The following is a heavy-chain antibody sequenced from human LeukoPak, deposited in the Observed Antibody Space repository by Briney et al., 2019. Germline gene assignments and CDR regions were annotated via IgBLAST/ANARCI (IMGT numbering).Heavy chain of an antibody. J-gene: IGHJ6*03. CDR1: GFTFSSYS. Sequence: GGSLRLSCAASGFTFSSYSMNWVREAPGKGLEWVSYISYSSRTIYYADSVKGRFTISRNNAKNSLYLQMNSLRAEDTAVYYCARDSKRRIPYYMDVWGKGTTVTVSS. V-gene: IGHV3-48*01. CDR2: ISYSSRTI. CDR3: ARDSKRRIPYYMDV.